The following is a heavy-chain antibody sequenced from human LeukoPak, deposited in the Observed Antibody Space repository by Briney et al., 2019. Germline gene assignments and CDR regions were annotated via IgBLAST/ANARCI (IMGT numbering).Heavy chain of an antibody. V-gene: IGHV3-30*02. CDR3: AKDRSNYGVIDY. Sequence: PVGSLRLSCAASGFTFSSYGMHWVRQAPGKGLEWVAFIRYDGSNKYYADSVKGRFTISRDNSKNTLYLQMNSLRAEDTAVYYCAKDRSNYGVIDYWGQGTLVTVSS. J-gene: IGHJ4*02. D-gene: IGHD4-11*01. CDR2: IRYDGSNK. CDR1: GFTFSSYG.